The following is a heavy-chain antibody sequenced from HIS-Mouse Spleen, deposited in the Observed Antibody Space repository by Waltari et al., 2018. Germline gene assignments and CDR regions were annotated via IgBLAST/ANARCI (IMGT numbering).Heavy chain of an antibody. J-gene: IGHJ6*02. CDR1: VGSRSTAGYY. CDR3: ARATLYYGMDV. Sequence: QLQETRPGLVQPSQTLSVTCTVPVGSRSTAGYYWSRIRQHPGKGLEWIGYIYYSGSTYYNPSLKSRVTISVDTSKNQFSLKLSSVTAADTAVYYCARATLYYGMDVWGQGTTVTVSS. V-gene: IGHV4-31*03. CDR2: IYYSGST.